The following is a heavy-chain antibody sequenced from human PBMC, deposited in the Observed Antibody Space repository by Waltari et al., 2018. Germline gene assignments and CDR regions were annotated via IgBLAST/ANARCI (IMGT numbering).Heavy chain of an antibody. Sequence: EVQLVESGGSLVQPGRSLRLSCAASGFRFDESAMHWVRQSPGKGLEWVSGINFNSAKINYAYSVKGRFTISRDNDKNSLYLQINSLRAEDTALYYCVKGHYYDNNGYFDYWGQGTLVTVSA. J-gene: IGHJ4*02. CDR1: GFRFDESA. CDR2: INFNSAKI. D-gene: IGHD3-22*01. CDR3: VKGHYYDNNGYFDY. V-gene: IGHV3-9*01.